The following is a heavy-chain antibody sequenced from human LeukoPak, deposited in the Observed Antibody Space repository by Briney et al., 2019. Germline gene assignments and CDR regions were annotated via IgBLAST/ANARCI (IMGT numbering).Heavy chain of an antibody. D-gene: IGHD2-2*02. Sequence: ASVKVSCKASGYTFTSYGISWVRQAPGQGLEWMGWISAYNGNTNYAQKLQGRVTMTTDTSTSTAYMELRSLRSDDTAVYYCARGGSPMDCSSTSCYTDWFDPWGQGTLVTVSS. CDR1: GYTFTSYG. CDR3: ARGGSPMDCSSTSCYTDWFDP. CDR2: ISAYNGNT. V-gene: IGHV1-18*01. J-gene: IGHJ5*02.